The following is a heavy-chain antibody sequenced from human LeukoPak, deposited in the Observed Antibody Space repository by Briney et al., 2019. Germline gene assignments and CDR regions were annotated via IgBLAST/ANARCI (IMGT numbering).Heavy chain of an antibody. CDR2: ITATGDTA. Sequence: GGSLRLSCVASGFTFTKCAMSWIRQAPGKGLEWVAIITATGDTAYYADSVKGRFTISRDNSRNTVYMQMDSLRAEDTAVYYCARDPYDSSGYYYGWGQGTLVTVSS. V-gene: IGHV3-23*01. CDR1: GFTFTKCA. CDR3: ARDPYDSSGYYYG. J-gene: IGHJ4*02. D-gene: IGHD3-22*01.